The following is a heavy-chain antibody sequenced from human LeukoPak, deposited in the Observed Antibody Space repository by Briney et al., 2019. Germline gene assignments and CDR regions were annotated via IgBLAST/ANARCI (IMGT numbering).Heavy chain of an antibody. CDR1: GFTFSNYA. D-gene: IGHD4-23*01. CDR3: AKDREYGGNSGAEDY. J-gene: IGHJ4*02. CDR2: ISGGGGST. Sequence: PGGSLRLSCAASGFTFSNYAMNWVRQAPGKGLEWVSGISGGGGSTHYADSVKGRFTISRDNSKNTLYLQMNSLRAEDTAVYYCAKDREYGGNSGAEDYWGQGTLVTVSS. V-gene: IGHV3-23*01.